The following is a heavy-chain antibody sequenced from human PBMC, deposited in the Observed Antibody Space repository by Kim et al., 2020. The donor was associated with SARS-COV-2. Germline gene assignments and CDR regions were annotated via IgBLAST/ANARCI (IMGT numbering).Heavy chain of an antibody. CDR3: AKDPEVVPAAMPDY. D-gene: IGHD2-2*01. Sequence: GGSLRLSCAASGFTFSSYGMHWVRQAPGKGLEWVAVISYDGSNKYYADSVKGRFTISRDNSKNTLYLQMNSLRAEDTAVYYCAKDPEVVPAAMPDYWGQGTLVTVSS. J-gene: IGHJ4*02. CDR2: ISYDGSNK. CDR1: GFTFSSYG. V-gene: IGHV3-30*18.